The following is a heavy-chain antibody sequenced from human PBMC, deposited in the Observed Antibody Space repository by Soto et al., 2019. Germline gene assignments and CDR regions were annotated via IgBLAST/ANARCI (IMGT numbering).Heavy chain of an antibody. CDR3: GKVFDSAYVPGALDS. J-gene: IGHJ4*02. D-gene: IGHD5-12*01. CDR2: ISGAGGST. Sequence: EVQLLESGGGLVQPGGSLRLSCAASGFTFSIYALNWVRQAPGRGLEWVSAISGAGGSTYYADSVKGRFTISRDNSKNTLYLKMNSLRAEDTAVYYWGKVFDSAYVPGALDSGGQGPRVPVSS. V-gene: IGHV3-23*01. CDR1: GFTFSIYA.